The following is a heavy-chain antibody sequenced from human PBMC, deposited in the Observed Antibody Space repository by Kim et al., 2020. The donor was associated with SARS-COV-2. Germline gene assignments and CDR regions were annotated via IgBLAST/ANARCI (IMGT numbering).Heavy chain of an antibody. CDR1: GGSFSGYY. Sequence: SETLSLTCAVYGGSFSGYYWSWIRQPPGKGLEWIGEINHSGSTNYNPSLKSRVTISVDTSKNQFSLKLSSVTAADTAVYYCATPGVRGVTSGWFDPWGQGTLVTVSS. CDR2: INHSGST. J-gene: IGHJ5*02. D-gene: IGHD3-10*01. CDR3: ATPGVRGVTSGWFDP. V-gene: IGHV4-34*01.